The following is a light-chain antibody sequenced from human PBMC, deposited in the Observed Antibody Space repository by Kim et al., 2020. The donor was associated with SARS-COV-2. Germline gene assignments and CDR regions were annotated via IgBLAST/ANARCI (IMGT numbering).Light chain of an antibody. CDR1: QSVGNS. J-gene: IGKJ2*01. Sequence: WSPGERATPSCRASQSVGNSLAWYQQKPGQAPRLLFYDASDRALGLPHRFSAFGSGTDFTLTISSLEPEDFGVYYCQQRDSWPSRTFGQGTKLEI. CDR3: QQRDSWPSRT. V-gene: IGKV3-11*01. CDR2: DAS.